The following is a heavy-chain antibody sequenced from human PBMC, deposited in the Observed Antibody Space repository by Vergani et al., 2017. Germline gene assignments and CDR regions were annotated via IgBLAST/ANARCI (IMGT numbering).Heavy chain of an antibody. J-gene: IGHJ4*02. Sequence: EVQLVESGGGLVKPGGSLRLSCAASGFTFSSYSMNWVRQAPGKGLEWVSSISSSSSYIYYADSVKGRFTISRDNAKNSLYLQMNSLRAEDTAVYYCARVVRGVFSSLDYWGQGTLVTVSA. CDR2: ISSSSSYI. D-gene: IGHD3-10*01. CDR3: ARVVRGVFSSLDY. CDR1: GFTFSSYS. V-gene: IGHV3-21*01.